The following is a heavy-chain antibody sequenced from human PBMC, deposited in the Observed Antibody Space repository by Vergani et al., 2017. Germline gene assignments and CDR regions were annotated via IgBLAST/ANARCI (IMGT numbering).Heavy chain of an antibody. CDR3: TKSERYCTANRCYDEWFDA. D-gene: IGHD2-8*02. CDR1: GFIFNKYA. Sequence: EVQLLDSGGGWAQSGGSLTVACGASGFIFNKYAMSWVRQAPGKGLEGVAAVSGNGNKTHYADSVKGPFTISRNNSKSTLNLQMNSLRVDETAIYYCTKSERYCTANRCYDEWFDAWCGGTVVAVSP. CDR2: VSGNGNKT. V-gene: IGHV3-23*01. J-gene: IGHJ5*02.